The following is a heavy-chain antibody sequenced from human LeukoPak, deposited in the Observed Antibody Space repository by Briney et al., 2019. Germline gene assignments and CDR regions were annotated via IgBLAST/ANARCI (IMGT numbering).Heavy chain of an antibody. V-gene: IGHV3-21*01. Sequence: PGGSLRLSCAASGFTFSSYSMNWVRQAPGKGLEWVSSISSSSSYIYYADSVKGRFTISRDNAKNSLYLQMNSLSAEDTAVYYCARGAPEGCSGGSCYSLGLTHLNYWGQGTLVTVSS. J-gene: IGHJ4*02. CDR2: ISSSSSYI. D-gene: IGHD2-15*01. CDR1: GFTFSSYS. CDR3: ARGAPEGCSGGSCYSLGLTHLNY.